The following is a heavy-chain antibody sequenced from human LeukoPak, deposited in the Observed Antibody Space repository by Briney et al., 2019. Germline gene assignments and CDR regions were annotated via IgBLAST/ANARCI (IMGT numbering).Heavy chain of an antibody. CDR2: INPNSGGT. D-gene: IGHD1-26*01. J-gene: IGHJ4*02. CDR3: ARERGSYSPGDY. V-gene: IGHV1-2*02. Sequence: GASVKVSCKASGYTFTGQYMHWVRQAPGQGLEWMGWINPNSGGTNYAQKFQGRVTMTRDTSISTAYMELSRLRSDDTAVYYCARERGSYSPGDYWGQGTLVTVSS. CDR1: GYTFTGQY.